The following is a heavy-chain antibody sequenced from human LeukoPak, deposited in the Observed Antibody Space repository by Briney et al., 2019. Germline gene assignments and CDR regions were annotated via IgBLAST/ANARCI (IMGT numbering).Heavy chain of an antibody. Sequence: GGSLRLSCAASGFYSMNWVRQAPGKGLEWVSFISSSSSYIYYADSVKGRFTISRDNAKNSLYLQMNSLRAEDTAVYYCARDLRSSGYYAFDYWGQGTLVTVSS. J-gene: IGHJ4*02. D-gene: IGHD3-22*01. V-gene: IGHV3-21*01. CDR2: ISSSSSYI. CDR3: ARDLRSSGYYAFDY. CDR1: GFYS.